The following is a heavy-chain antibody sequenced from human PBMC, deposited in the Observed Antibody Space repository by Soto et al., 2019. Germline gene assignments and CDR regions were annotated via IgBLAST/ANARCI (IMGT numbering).Heavy chain of an antibody. J-gene: IGHJ4*02. D-gene: IGHD6-19*01. CDR1: GFNFNQYW. CDR2: VKQDGGEK. Sequence: EAQLVESGGGLVQPGGSLRLSCSASGFNFNQYWMSWVRQAPGKGLEWVANVKQDGGEKNYVDSVWGRFTISRDNTKNSLYLQMDSLRVEDTALYYCASGGGWSFDHWGQGTLVTVSS. V-gene: IGHV3-7*01. CDR3: ASGGGWSFDH.